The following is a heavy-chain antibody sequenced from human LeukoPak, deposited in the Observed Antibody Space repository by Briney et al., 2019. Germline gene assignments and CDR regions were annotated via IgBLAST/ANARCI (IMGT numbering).Heavy chain of an antibody. D-gene: IGHD4-11*01. J-gene: IGHJ4*02. CDR2: IYYSGST. CDR3: ARFRTLTTHFDY. V-gene: IGHV4-39*01. Sequence: SETLSLTCTVSGGSISSSGYYCGWIRQPPGKGLEWIGTIYYSGSTYYNPSLKSRVTISVDTPKNQFSLKLSSVTAADTAVYYCARFRTLTTHFDYWGQGTLVTVSS. CDR1: GGSISSSGYY.